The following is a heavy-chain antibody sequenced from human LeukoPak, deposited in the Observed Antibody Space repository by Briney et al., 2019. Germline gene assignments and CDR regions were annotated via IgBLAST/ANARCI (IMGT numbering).Heavy chain of an antibody. CDR3: ARGGVVTAIVRRYYGMDV. CDR2: INHSGST. D-gene: IGHD2-21*02. J-gene: IGHJ6*02. V-gene: IGHV4-34*01. Sequence: SETLSLTCAVYGGSFSGYYWSWIRQPPGKGLEWIGEINHSGSTNYNPSLKSRVTISVDTSKNQFSLKLSSVTAADTAVYYCARGGVVTAIVRRYYGMDVWGQGTTVTVSS. CDR1: GGSFSGYY.